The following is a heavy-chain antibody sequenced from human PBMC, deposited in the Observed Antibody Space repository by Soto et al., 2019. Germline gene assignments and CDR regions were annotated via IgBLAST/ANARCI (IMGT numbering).Heavy chain of an antibody. CDR3: ARDLYEGTSGGSWSAI. CDR2: IIPILGIA. J-gene: IGHJ4*02. Sequence: ASVKVSCKASGGTFSSYTISWVRQAPGQGLEWMGRIIPILGIANYAQKFQGRVTITADKSTSTAYMELSSLRSEDTAVYYCARDLYEGTSGGSWSAIWGQGTLVTVSS. CDR1: GGTFSSYT. D-gene: IGHD2-15*01. V-gene: IGHV1-69*04.